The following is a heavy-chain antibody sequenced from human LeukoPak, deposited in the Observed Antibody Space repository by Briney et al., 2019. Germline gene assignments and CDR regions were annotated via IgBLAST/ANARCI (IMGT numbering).Heavy chain of an antibody. CDR2: INSDGSST. Sequence: PGGSLRLSCAASGFTFSSYWMRWVRQAPGKGLVWVSRINSDGSSTSYADSVKGRFTISRDNAKNTLYLQMNSLRAEDTAVYYCARAITMVRGEPYYYMDVWGKGTTVTVSS. CDR3: ARAITMVRGEPYYYMDV. J-gene: IGHJ6*03. D-gene: IGHD3-10*01. V-gene: IGHV3-74*01. CDR1: GFTFSSYW.